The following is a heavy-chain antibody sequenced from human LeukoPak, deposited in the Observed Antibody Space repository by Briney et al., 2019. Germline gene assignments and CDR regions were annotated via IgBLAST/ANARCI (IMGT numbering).Heavy chain of an antibody. CDR2: IYYSGST. J-gene: IGHJ4*02. CDR3: ATLTTVVTAYYFDH. V-gene: IGHV4-59*08. D-gene: IGHD4-23*01. Sequence: SETLSLTCTVSGGFISSYYWSWIRQPPGKGLEWTGYIYYSGSTNYNPSLKSRVTISVDTSKSQFSLKLTSVTAADTAVYYCATLTTVVTAYYFDHWGQGTLVTVSS. CDR1: GGFISSYY.